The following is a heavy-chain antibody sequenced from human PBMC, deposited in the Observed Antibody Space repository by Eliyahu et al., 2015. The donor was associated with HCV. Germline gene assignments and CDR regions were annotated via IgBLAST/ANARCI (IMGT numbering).Heavy chain of an antibody. Sequence: TLSLTXTVXXXSISVDHFWGWIRQPPGKGLEYIGSILYTGNTHYNPALRSRVIISVDTSKNQFSLNLSSVTAADTAVYYCARLGLGSSWFYWGQGTLVTVSS. D-gene: IGHD6-13*01. CDR2: ILYTGNT. CDR3: ARLGLGSSWFY. V-gene: IGHV4-39*01. J-gene: IGHJ4*02. CDR1: XXSISVDHF.